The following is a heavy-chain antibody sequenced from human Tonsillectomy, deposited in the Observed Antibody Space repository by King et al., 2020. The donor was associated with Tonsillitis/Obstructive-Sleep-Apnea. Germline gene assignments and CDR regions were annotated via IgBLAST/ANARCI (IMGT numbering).Heavy chain of an antibody. V-gene: IGHV3-13*04. J-gene: IGHJ6*03. Sequence: EVQLVESGGGLVQPGGSLRLSCAASGFTFSSYDMHWVRHATGKGLEWVSAIGTAGDTYYPGSVKGRFTISRENAKNSLYLQMNSLRAGDTAVYYCARGPKYLRYYMDVWGKGTTVTVSS. CDR1: GFTFSSYD. D-gene: IGHD2/OR15-2a*01. CDR3: ARGPKYLRYYMDV. CDR2: IGTAGDT.